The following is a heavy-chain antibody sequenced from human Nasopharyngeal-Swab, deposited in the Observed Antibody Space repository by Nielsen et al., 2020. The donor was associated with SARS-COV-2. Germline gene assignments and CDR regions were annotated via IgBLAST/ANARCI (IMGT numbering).Heavy chain of an antibody. CDR1: GFTFSSYG. V-gene: IGHV3-30*18. J-gene: IGHJ4*02. D-gene: IGHD3-10*01. Sequence: GESLKISCAASGFTFSSYGMHWVRQAPGKGLEWVAVISYDGSNKYYADSVKGRFTISRDNSKNTLYLQMNSLRAEDTAVYYCAKSRVWFGELIRYFDYWGQGTLVTVSS. CDR2: ISYDGSNK. CDR3: AKSRVWFGELIRYFDY.